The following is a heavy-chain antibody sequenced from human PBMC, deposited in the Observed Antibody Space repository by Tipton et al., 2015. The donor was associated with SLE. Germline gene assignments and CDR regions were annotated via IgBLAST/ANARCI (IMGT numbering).Heavy chain of an antibody. CDR2: IYYSGST. J-gene: IGHJ4*02. V-gene: IGHV4-39*07. CDR1: GGSISSSSYY. D-gene: IGHD5-12*01. CDR3: ARRGYDIRFSD. Sequence: TLSLTCTVSGGSISSSSYYWGWIRQPPGKGLGWIGSIYYSGSTYYNPSPKSRVTISVDTSKNQFSLKLSSVTAADTAVYYCARRGYDIRFSDWGQGTLVIVSS.